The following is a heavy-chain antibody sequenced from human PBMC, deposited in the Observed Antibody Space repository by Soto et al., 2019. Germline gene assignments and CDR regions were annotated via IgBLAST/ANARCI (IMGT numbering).Heavy chain of an antibody. CDR1: GFTFNDYS. V-gene: IGHV3-21*01. D-gene: IGHD6-13*01. Sequence: GESLKISCAASGFTFNDYSITWVRQAPGKGLEWVSSISSSSSYIYYADSVKGRFTISRDNAKNSLYLQMNSLRAEDTAVYYCARDPRGAAADTNPFDYWGQGTLVTVSS. CDR2: ISSSSSYI. CDR3: ARDPRGAAADTNPFDY. J-gene: IGHJ4*02.